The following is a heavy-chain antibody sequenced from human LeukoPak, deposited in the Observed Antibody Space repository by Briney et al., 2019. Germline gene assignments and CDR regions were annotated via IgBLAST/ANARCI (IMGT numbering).Heavy chain of an antibody. CDR1: GGTFISYA. Sequence: SVKVSCKAAGGTFISYAISWVRQAPGQGLEWMGRIIPILGIANYAQKFQGRVTITADKSTSTAYMELSSLRSEDTAVYYCATPGHYYDSSGYNDAFDIWGQGTMVTVSS. CDR3: ATPGHYYDSSGYNDAFDI. V-gene: IGHV1-69*04. CDR2: IIPILGIA. J-gene: IGHJ3*02. D-gene: IGHD3-22*01.